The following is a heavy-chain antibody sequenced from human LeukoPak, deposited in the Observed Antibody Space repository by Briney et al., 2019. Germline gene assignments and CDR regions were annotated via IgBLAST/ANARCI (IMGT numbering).Heavy chain of an antibody. V-gene: IGHV3-23*01. J-gene: IGHJ4*02. CDR2: ISGSGGST. CDR3: AKDLAYCGGDCYPH. Sequence: GGSLRLSCAASGFTFSSYSMNWVRQAPGKGLEWVSAISGSGGSTYYADSVKGRFTISRDNSKNTLYLQMNSLRAEDTAVYYCAKDLAYCGGDCYPHWGQGTLVTVSS. CDR1: GFTFSSYS. D-gene: IGHD2-21*01.